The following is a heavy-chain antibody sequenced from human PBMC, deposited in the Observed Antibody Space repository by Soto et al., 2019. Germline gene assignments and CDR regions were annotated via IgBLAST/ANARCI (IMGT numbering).Heavy chain of an antibody. V-gene: IGHV1-3*01. Sequence: QVQLVQSGAEVKKPGASVKISCKASGYTFTRYTMNWVRQAPGQRLEWMGWINPDNSNTKSSQKFQDRVIMTRDTSASTAYMDLSSLRSEDTAVYYCARGIARGQLDPWGQGTLVTVSS. CDR3: ARGIARGQLDP. CDR1: GYTFTRYT. J-gene: IGHJ5*02. D-gene: IGHD2-15*01. CDR2: INPDNSNT.